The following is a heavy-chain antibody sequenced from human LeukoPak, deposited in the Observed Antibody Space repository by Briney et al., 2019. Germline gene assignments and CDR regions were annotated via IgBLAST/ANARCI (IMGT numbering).Heavy chain of an antibody. CDR3: ASQRGGIEY. Sequence: GGALRLLCSASGFTFISNAMIWGRQPPGKGLEWVSAISGSRSNTYYADSVKGGFTISRDNSKTTLYLQMNSLRADDTAVYYCASQRGGIEYWGQGTLVTVSS. CDR1: GFTFISNA. V-gene: IGHV3-23*01. J-gene: IGHJ4*02. D-gene: IGHD3-10*01. CDR2: ISGSRSNT.